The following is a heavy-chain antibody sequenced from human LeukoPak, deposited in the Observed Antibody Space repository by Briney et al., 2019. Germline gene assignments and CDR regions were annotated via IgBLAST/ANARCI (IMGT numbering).Heavy chain of an antibody. CDR2: INTNTGNP. V-gene: IGHV7-4-1*02. J-gene: IGHJ4*02. D-gene: IGHD3-10*01. CDR3: ARDGYYYGSGSYIGKRVPDEFDY. Sequence: ASVKVSCKASGYTFTSYAMNWVRQAPGQGLEWMGWINTNTGNPTYAQGFTGRFVFSLDTSVSTAYLQISSLKAEDTAVYYCARDGYYYGSGSYIGKRVPDEFDYWGQGTLVTVSS. CDR1: GYTFTSYA.